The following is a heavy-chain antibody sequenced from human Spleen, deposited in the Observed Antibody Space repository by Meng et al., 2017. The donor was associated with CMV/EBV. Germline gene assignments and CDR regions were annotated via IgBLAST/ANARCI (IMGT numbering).Heavy chain of an antibody. D-gene: IGHD3-10*01. Sequence: GESLKISCAASGFTFSSYSMNWVRQAPGKGLEWVSSISSSSSYIYYADSVKGRFTISRDNSKNTLYLQMNSLRAEDTAIYYCAKAITMVRGASYYGMDVWGQGTTVTVSS. V-gene: IGHV3-21*04. J-gene: IGHJ6*02. CDR3: AKAITMVRGASYYGMDV. CDR2: ISSSSSYI. CDR1: GFTFSSYS.